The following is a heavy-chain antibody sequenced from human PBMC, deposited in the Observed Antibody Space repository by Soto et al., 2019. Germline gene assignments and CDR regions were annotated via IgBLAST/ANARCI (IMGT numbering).Heavy chain of an antibody. D-gene: IGHD1-26*01. CDR1: GYTFTSYD. Sequence: ASLKVSCKASGYTFTSYDINWVRQATGQVREWMGWMNPNSGNTGYAQKFQGRVTMTRNTSISTAYTELSSLRSEDTAVYYCDSIVGATRSRRAFDIWGQGTMVTVSS. J-gene: IGHJ3*02. V-gene: IGHV1-8*01. CDR2: MNPNSGNT. CDR3: DSIVGATRSRRAFDI.